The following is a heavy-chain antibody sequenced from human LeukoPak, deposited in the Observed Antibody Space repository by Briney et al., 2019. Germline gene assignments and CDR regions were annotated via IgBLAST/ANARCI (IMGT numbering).Heavy chain of an antibody. CDR1: GFTFSSFE. V-gene: IGHV3-48*03. Sequence: GGSLRLSCAASGFTFSSFEMNWVRQAPGKGLEWVSYISSSGSTIYYGDSVKGRFTISRDNAKNSLHLQMNSLRAEDTAVYYCARDGYNWNVAFDYWGQGILVTVSS. CDR2: ISSSGSTI. D-gene: IGHD1-1*01. CDR3: ARDGYNWNVAFDY. J-gene: IGHJ4*02.